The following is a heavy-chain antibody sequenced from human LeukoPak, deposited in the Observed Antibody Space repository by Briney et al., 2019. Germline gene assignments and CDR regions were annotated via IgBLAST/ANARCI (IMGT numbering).Heavy chain of an antibody. CDR2: IYYSGST. D-gene: IGHD1-26*01. CDR1: GGSINSSSYY. CDR3: ARQERDSGSYSGDDY. V-gene: IGHV4-39*01. Sequence: PSETLSLTCTVSGGSINSSSYYWGWIRQPPGKGLEWIGSIYYSGSTYYNPSLKSRVTISVDTSKNQFSLKLSSVTAADTAVYYCARQERDSGSYSGDDYWGQGTLVTVSS. J-gene: IGHJ4*02.